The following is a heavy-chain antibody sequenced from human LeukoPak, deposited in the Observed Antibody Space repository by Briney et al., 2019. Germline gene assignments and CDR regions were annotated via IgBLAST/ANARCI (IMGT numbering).Heavy chain of an antibody. Sequence: GASVKVSCKASGYTFTGYYMHWVRQAPGQGLEWMGWINPNSGGTNYAQKFQGRVTMTRDTSISTAYMELSRLRSDDTAVYYCARGQRITIFGVVKGAFDIWGQGTMVTVSS. V-gene: IGHV1-2*02. CDR2: INPNSGGT. CDR1: GYTFTGYY. J-gene: IGHJ3*02. D-gene: IGHD3-3*01. CDR3: ARGQRITIFGVVKGAFDI.